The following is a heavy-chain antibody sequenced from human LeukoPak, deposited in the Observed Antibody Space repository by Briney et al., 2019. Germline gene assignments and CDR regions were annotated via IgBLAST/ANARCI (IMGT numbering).Heavy chain of an antibody. CDR1: GFTFSSYS. Sequence: GGSLRLSCAASGFTFSSYSMNWVRQAPGKGLEWVSYISSSSSTIYYADSVKGRFTISRDNAKNSLYLQMNSLRDEDTAVYYCAREGGDSSSWFSNYYYYGMDVWGQGTMVTVSS. CDR3: AREGGDSSSWFSNYYYYGMDV. CDR2: ISSSSSTI. J-gene: IGHJ6*02. D-gene: IGHD6-13*01. V-gene: IGHV3-48*02.